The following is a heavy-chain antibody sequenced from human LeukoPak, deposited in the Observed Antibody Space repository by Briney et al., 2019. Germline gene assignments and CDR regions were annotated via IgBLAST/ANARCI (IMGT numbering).Heavy chain of an antibody. CDR3: ARDDLFGDAFDI. D-gene: IGHD3-3*01. Sequence: ASVKVSCKASGYTFTGYYMHWVRQAPGQGLEWMGWINPNSGGTNYAQKFQGRVTMTRDTSISTAYMELSRLRSDDTAVYYCARDDLFGDAFDIWGQGTMVTVSS. CDR1: GYTFTGYY. V-gene: IGHV1-2*02. CDR2: INPNSGGT. J-gene: IGHJ3*02.